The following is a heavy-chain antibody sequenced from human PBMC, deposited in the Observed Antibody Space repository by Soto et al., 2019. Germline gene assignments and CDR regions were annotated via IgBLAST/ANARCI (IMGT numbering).Heavy chain of an antibody. CDR1: GYTFTNYF. CDR2: INPGNIIT. V-gene: IGHV1-46*01. CDR3: ASDSNTYDFWAGSFYYHGVHV. Sequence: ASVKVSCKTSGYTFTNYFVHWVRQAPGQGLERMGTINPGNIITKYALKFQGRVAMTRYTSINTVYLELSSLTSEDTAVYFCASDSNTYDFWAGSFYYHGVHVWGQGTPVTVSS. J-gene: IGHJ6*02. D-gene: IGHD3-3*01.